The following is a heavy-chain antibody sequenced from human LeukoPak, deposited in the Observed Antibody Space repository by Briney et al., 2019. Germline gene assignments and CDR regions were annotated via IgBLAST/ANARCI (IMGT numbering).Heavy chain of an antibody. Sequence: ASVKVSCKASGYTFAGYFIHWVRQAPGQGLEWMGWINPNSGGTNYAQKFQGRVTMTRDTSISTAYMELSRLRSDDTAVYYCAGLSGYDPYYFDYWGQGTLVAVSS. D-gene: IGHD5-12*01. CDR1: GYTFAGYF. J-gene: IGHJ4*02. CDR3: AGLSGYDPYYFDY. V-gene: IGHV1-2*02. CDR2: INPNSGGT.